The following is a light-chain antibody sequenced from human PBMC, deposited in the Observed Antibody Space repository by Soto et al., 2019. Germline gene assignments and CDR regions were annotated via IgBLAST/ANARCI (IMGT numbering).Light chain of an antibody. V-gene: IGKV3-11*01. CDR1: QSVDNY. CDR2: ESS. J-gene: IGKJ1*01. CDR3: QQYVNFVWT. Sequence: EIVLTQSPATLSLSPGERATLSCRASQSVDNYLDWYQQKPGQAPRLLIYESSNRATGIPARFSGSGSGTDFTLTISRLEPEDVAVYYCQQYVNFVWTFGQGTKVDIK.